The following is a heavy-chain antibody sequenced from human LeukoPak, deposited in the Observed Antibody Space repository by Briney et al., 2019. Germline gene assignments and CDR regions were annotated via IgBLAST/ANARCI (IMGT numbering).Heavy chain of an antibody. D-gene: IGHD2-2*01. CDR3: TGPAHVAQLGVAWFDP. CDR1: GDGFHKFW. CDR2: IHPSTSPT. Sequence: GESLKIFCRVSGDGFHKFWIGWVRQMSGEGLQLVALIHPSTSPTHYSPSFQGRVSISADKAITTAFLHWNSLRTSDTAIFFCTGPAHVAQLGVAWFDPWGQRTLVTVSS. V-gene: IGHV5-51*01. J-gene: IGHJ5*02.